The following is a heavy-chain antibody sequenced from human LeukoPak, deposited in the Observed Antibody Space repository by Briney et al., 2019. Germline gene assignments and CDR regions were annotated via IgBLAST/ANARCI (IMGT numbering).Heavy chain of an antibody. D-gene: IGHD5-18*01. CDR3: ARDRLYRGYSYGFDY. V-gene: IGHV4-61*01. CDR1: GGSVSSGSYY. CDR2: IYYNGST. J-gene: IGHJ4*02. Sequence: SETLSLTCTVSGGSVSSGSYYWSWIRQPPGKGLEWIGYIYYNGSTNYNPSLKSRVTISVDTSKNQFSLKLSSVTAADTAVYYCARDRLYRGYSYGFDYWGQGTLVTVSS.